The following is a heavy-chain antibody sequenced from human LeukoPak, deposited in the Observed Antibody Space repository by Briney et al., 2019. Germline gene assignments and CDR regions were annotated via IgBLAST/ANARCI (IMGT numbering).Heavy chain of an antibody. V-gene: IGHV3-33*01. CDR2: IWYDGSNK. CDR1: GFTLSSYG. J-gene: IGHJ4*02. D-gene: IGHD5-12*01. CDR3: ARSMVATWTFDY. Sequence: GGSLRLSCAASGFTLSSYGMHWVRQAPGKGLEWAAVIWYDGSNKYYADSVKGRFTISRDNSKNTLYLQMNSLRAEDTAVYYCARSMVATWTFDYWGQGTLVTVSS.